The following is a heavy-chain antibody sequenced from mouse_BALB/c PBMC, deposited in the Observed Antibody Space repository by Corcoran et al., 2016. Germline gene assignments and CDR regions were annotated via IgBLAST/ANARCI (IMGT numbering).Heavy chain of an antibody. CDR1: GYTFTSYV. CDR2: INPYNDGT. Sequence: EVQLQQSGPELVKPGASVKMSCKASGYTFTSYVMHWVKQKPGQGLEWIGYINPYNDGTKYNEKFKGKATLTSDKSSSTAYMELSSLTSEDSAVYYCARPLNLAWFAYWGQGTLVTVSA. J-gene: IGHJ3*01. CDR3: ARPLNLAWFAY. V-gene: IGHV1S136*01.